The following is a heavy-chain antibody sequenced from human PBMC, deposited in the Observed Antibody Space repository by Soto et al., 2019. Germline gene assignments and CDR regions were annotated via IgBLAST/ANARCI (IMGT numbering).Heavy chain of an antibody. CDR2: IYTSGGT. Sequence: PSETLSLTCTVSGGSISSYYWSWIRQPAGKGLEWIGRIYTSGGTNYNPSLKSRVTMSVDTSKNQFSLKLSSVTAADTAVYYCARDGSRSAYCSSTSCYTGVLDYYGMDVWGQGTTVTVSS. CDR3: ARDGSRSAYCSSTSCYTGVLDYYGMDV. D-gene: IGHD2-2*02. CDR1: GGSISSYY. V-gene: IGHV4-4*07. J-gene: IGHJ6*02.